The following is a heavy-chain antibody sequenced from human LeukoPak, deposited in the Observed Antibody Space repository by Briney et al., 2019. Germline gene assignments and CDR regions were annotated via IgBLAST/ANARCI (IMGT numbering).Heavy chain of an antibody. D-gene: IGHD1-26*01. CDR2: ITGSAANT. CDR3: AKRYSGTSGLYNFDY. Sequence: PGGSLRLSCAASGFTFSSYAMTLVRQPPGKGLEGVSSITGSAANTYYADSVKGRFTISRDNSKNTLYLQMNSLRAEDTAVYYCAKRYSGTSGLYNFDYWGQGTLVTVSS. J-gene: IGHJ4*02. V-gene: IGHV3-23*01. CDR1: GFTFSSYA.